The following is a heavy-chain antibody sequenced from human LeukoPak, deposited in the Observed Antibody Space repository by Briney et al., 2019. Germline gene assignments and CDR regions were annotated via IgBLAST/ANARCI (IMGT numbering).Heavy chain of an antibody. Sequence: PSETLSLTCTVSGGSIRSSSYYWGWIRQPPGKGLEWIGEINHSGSTNYNPSLKSRVTISVDTSKNQFSLKLSSVTAADTAVYYCARGYRKWLSGSYFDYWGQGTLVTVSS. CDR2: INHSGST. V-gene: IGHV4-39*07. CDR3: ARGYRKWLSGSYFDY. D-gene: IGHD3-22*01. J-gene: IGHJ4*02. CDR1: GGSIRSSSYY.